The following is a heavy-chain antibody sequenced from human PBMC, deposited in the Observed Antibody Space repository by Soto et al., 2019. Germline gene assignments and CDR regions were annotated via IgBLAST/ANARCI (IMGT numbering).Heavy chain of an antibody. D-gene: IGHD3-22*01. J-gene: IGHJ4*02. CDR2: IIPIFGTA. CDR1: GGTFSSYA. CDR3: AREGWSYYDSSGYYLSYYFDY. V-gene: IGHV1-69*05. Sequence: SVKVSCKASGGTFSSYAISWVRQAPGQGLEWMGGIIPIFGTANYAQKLQGRVTMTTDTSTSTAYMELRSLRSDDTAVYYCAREGWSYYDSSGYYLSYYFDYWGQGTLVTVSS.